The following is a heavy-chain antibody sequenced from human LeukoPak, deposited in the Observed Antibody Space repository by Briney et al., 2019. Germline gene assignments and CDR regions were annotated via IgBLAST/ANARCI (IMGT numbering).Heavy chain of an antibody. V-gene: IGHV1-69*01. CDR3: ARMGYCSSTSCAQAGGY. Sequence: GASVKVSCKASGGTFSSYAISWVRQAPGQGLEWMGGIIPIFGTANYAQKFQGRVTITADESTSTAYMELSSLRSEDTAVYYCARMGYCSSTSCAQAGGYWGQGTLVTVSS. J-gene: IGHJ4*02. CDR1: GGTFSSYA. D-gene: IGHD2-2*01. CDR2: IIPIFGTA.